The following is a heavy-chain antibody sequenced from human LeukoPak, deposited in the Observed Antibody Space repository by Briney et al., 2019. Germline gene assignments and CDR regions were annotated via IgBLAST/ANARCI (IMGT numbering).Heavy chain of an antibody. D-gene: IGHD3-10*01. V-gene: IGHV4-4*07. J-gene: IGHJ5*02. Sequence: SETLSLTCTVSGGSISSYYWSWIRQPAGKGLEWIGRIYTSGSTNYNLSLKSRVTMSVDTSKTQFSLKLSSVTAADTAVYYCARDVPVYGSGTLNWFDPWGQGTLVTVSS. CDR2: IYTSGST. CDR1: GGSISSYY. CDR3: ARDVPVYGSGTLNWFDP.